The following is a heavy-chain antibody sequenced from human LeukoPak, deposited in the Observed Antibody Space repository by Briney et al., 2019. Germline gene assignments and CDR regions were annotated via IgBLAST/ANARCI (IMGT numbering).Heavy chain of an antibody. D-gene: IGHD4-17*01. J-gene: IGHJ4*02. CDR3: AAVTTAD. CDR2: INTDGSTT. CDR1: GFTFSSYW. Sequence: PGGSLRLSCAASGFTFSSYWMNWVRQAPGKGLVWVSRINTDGSTTNYADSVKGRFTISRDNAKNTLYLQMNSLRAEDTAVYYCAAVTTADWGPGTLVTVSS. V-gene: IGHV3-74*01.